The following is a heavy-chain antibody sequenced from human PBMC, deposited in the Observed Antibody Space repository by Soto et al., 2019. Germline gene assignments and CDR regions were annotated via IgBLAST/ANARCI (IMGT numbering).Heavy chain of an antibody. V-gene: IGHV3-23*01. CDR1: GFTFSSYV. CDR3: AKGGSNGWYEAFDI. Sequence: EVQLLESGGGLVQPGGSLRLSCAASGFTFSSYVMNWVRQAPGKGLEWVSTISGSGGSTYYADSVGGRFTFSRDNSKNTLHWLMNSLRAEDTAVYYGAKGGSNGWYEAFDIWGQGTMVTVSS. CDR2: ISGSGGST. D-gene: IGHD6-19*01. J-gene: IGHJ3*02.